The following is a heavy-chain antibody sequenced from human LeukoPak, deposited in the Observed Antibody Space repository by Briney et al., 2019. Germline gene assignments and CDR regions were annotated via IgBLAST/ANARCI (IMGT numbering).Heavy chain of an antibody. CDR2: ISSSGSTI. Sequence: GGSLRLSCAASGFTFSDYYMSWIRQAPGKGLEWVSYISSSGSTIYYADSVKGRFTISRDNAKNLLYLQMNSLRAEDTAVYYCARVQQYYYYYMDVWGKGTTVTVSS. V-gene: IGHV3-11*01. D-gene: IGHD1/OR15-1a*01. J-gene: IGHJ6*03. CDR1: GFTFSDYY. CDR3: ARVQQYYYYYMDV.